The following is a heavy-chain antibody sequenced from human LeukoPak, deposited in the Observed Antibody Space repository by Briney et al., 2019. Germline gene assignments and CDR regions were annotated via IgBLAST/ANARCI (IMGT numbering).Heavy chain of an antibody. CDR3: AREAYTSDWYGPDY. V-gene: IGHV3-74*01. J-gene: IGHJ4*02. CDR1: GFTFSTYW. D-gene: IGHD6-13*01. CDR2: VTSDGSVTIYGDGSGT. Sequence: GGSLRLSCAASGFTFSTYWMHWVRQAPGKGLVWVSRVTSDGSVTIYGDGSGTTYADSVKGRFTISRDNAKNTLYLQMDSLRAEYTAVYYCAREAYTSDWYGPDYWGQGTLVTVSA.